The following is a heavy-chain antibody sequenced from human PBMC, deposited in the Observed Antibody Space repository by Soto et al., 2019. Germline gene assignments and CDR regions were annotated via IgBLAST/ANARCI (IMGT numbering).Heavy chain of an antibody. V-gene: IGHV4-39*01. CDR3: ARTSGPDYDILTGHKHDAFDI. CDR2: IYYSGST. Sequence: QLQLQESGPGLVKPSETLSLTCTVSGGSISSSSYYWGWIRQPPGKGLEGIGRIYYSGSTYYNPSLKSPVTISVDTPKNQFPLKLSSVTSAVTAWYYCARTSGPDYDILTGHKHDAFDIWGQGTMVTVSS. D-gene: IGHD3-9*01. J-gene: IGHJ3*02. CDR1: GGSISSSSYY.